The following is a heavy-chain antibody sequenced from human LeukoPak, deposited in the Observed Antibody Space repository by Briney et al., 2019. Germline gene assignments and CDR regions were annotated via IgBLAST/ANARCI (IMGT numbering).Heavy chain of an antibody. CDR3: ARAVALYYYGSGSYYKY. V-gene: IGHV4-59*12. J-gene: IGHJ4*02. CDR2: IYYSGST. CDR1: GGSISSYY. Sequence: SETLSLTCTVSGGSISSYYWSWIRQPPGKGLEWIGYIYYSGSTNYNPSLKSRVTISVDTSKNQFSLKLSSVTAADTAVYYCARAVALYYYGSGSYYKYWGQGTLVTVSS. D-gene: IGHD3-10*01.